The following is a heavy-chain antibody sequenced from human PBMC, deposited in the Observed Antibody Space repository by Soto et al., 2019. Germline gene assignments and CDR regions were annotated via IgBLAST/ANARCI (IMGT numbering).Heavy chain of an antibody. CDR1: GYTFTSYG. CDR3: VREKENYAYKWFDP. V-gene: IGHV1-18*01. J-gene: IGHJ5*02. Sequence: ASVKVSFKASGYTFTSYGISWLRQAPGQGLEWMGWISAYNGNTNYAQKLQGRVTMTTDTSTSTAYMELRSLRSEDTAVYYCVREKENYAYKWFDPWGQGTLVTVSS. CDR2: ISAYNGNT. D-gene: IGHD3-16*01.